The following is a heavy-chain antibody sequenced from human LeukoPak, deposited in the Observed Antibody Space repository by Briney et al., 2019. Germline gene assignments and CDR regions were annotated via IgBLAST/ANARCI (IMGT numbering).Heavy chain of an antibody. V-gene: IGHV1-69*13. CDR1: GGTXSSYA. D-gene: IGHD2-2*01. CDR3: ATGAPAAMIGSSLDV. CDR2: IMPIFGTT. Sequence: SVKVSCKASGGTXSSYAISWVRQAPGQGLEWMGAIMPIFGTTNFAQKFQGRLTITADESTRTAYMVLYSLRSDDTGVYYCATGAPAAMIGSSLDVWGQGTTVTVSS. J-gene: IGHJ6*02.